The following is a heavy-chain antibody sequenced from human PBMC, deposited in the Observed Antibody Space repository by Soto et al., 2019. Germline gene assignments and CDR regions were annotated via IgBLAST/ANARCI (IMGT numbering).Heavy chain of an antibody. CDR1: GFTFSSYG. V-gene: IGHV3-33*06. CDR2: IWYDGSNK. J-gene: IGHJ4*02. Sequence: GGSLRLSCAASGFTFSSYGMHWVRQAPGKGLEWVAVIWYDGSNKYYADSVKGRFTISRDNSKNTLYLQMNSLRAEDTAVYYCAKDPDYYDSSGYYDRFDYWGQGTLVTVSS. D-gene: IGHD3-22*01. CDR3: AKDPDYYDSSGYYDRFDY.